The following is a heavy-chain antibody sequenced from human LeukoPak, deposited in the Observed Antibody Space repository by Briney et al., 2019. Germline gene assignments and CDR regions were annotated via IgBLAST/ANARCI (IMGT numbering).Heavy chain of an antibody. CDR1: GFTFSSYS. D-gene: IGHD4-17*01. CDR3: ARDYYGDYDYYFDN. CDR2: ISSVSSYI. Sequence: GGSLRFSCSASGFTFSSYSMNWVRQAPGKGLEWVSSISSVSSYIYYADSVKGRFTISRDNAKNSLYLQMNSLRAEDTAVYYCARDYYGDYDYYFDNWGQGTLVTVSS. V-gene: IGHV3-21*01. J-gene: IGHJ4*02.